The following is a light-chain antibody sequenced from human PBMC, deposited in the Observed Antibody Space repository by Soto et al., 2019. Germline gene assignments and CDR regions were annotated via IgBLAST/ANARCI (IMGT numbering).Light chain of an antibody. CDR2: DAS. CDR1: ETIASNY. Sequence: EMLLTQSPATVSLSRGERVTLSCGASETIASNYLAWYQHKPGLAPKILIYDASSRATGVPDRFSGSGSGTEFTLTISRLEPEDFAVYYCQYYETSPPALTFGGGTKVDIK. CDR3: QYYETSPPALT. V-gene: IGKV3D-20*01. J-gene: IGKJ4*01.